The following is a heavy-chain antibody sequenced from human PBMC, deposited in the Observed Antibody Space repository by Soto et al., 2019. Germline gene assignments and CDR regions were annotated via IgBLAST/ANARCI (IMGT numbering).Heavy chain of an antibody. V-gene: IGHV3-21*01. CDR1: GFTFSSYS. CDR3: ARDYFYSSSWDDAFDI. CDR2: ISSSISYI. Sequence: PGGSLRLSCAASGFTFSSYSMNCVRQAPWKGLEWVSSISSSISYIYYADSVKGRFTISRDNAKNSLYLQMNSLRAEDTAVYYCARDYFYSSSWDDAFDIWGQGTMVTVSS. J-gene: IGHJ3*02. D-gene: IGHD6-13*01.